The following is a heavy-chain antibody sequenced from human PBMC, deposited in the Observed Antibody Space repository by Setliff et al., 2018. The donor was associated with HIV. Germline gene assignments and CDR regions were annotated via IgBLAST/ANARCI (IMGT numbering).Heavy chain of an antibody. J-gene: IGHJ4*02. CDR3: ARSTVGVGATFP. CDR1: GDSINTHY. CDR2: VSHTGNT. Sequence: SETLSLTCTVSGDSINTHYWSWIRQPPGKGLEWIGYVSHTGNTNSNPSLKSRVTTSVDTSKNEFSLRLRSVTAADTAIYYCARSTVGVGATFPWGRGTLVTVSS. D-gene: IGHD1-26*01. V-gene: IGHV4-59*11.